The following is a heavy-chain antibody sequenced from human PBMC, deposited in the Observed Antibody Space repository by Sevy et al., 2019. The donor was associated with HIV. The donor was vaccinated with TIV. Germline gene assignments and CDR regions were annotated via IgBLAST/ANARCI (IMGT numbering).Heavy chain of an antibody. J-gene: IGHJ4*02. CDR1: GFTFSSYG. CDR2: ISYDGSNK. Sequence: GGSLRLSCAASGFTFSSYGMHWVRQAPGKGLEWVAVISYDGSNKYYADSVKGRFTISRDNSKNTLYLQMNSLRAEDTAVYYCAKDRRRWLVENSYHFDYWGQGTLVTVSS. D-gene: IGHD6-19*01. CDR3: AKDRRRWLVENSYHFDY. V-gene: IGHV3-30*18.